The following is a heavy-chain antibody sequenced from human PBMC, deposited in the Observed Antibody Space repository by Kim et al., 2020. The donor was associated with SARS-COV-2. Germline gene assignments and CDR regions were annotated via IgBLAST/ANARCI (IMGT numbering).Heavy chain of an antibody. CDR3: ARQGCTTTSCHTIDY. D-gene: IGHD2-2*02. CDR2: IYPVDSET. V-gene: IGHV5-51*01. CDR1: GYTFTNSW. Sequence: GESLKISCKGSGYTFTNSWIAWVRQMPGKGLESIGIIYPVDSETRYSPSFQGQVTISVDKSISTAFLQWSSLETSDTAVYYCARQGCTTTSCHTIDYWGQGTLVTVSS. J-gene: IGHJ4*02.